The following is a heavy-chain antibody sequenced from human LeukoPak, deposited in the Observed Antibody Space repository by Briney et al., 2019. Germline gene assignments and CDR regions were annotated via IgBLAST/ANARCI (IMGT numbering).Heavy chain of an antibody. J-gene: IGHJ4*02. Sequence: PSETLSLTCTVSGGSISSGGYYWSWIRQHPGKGLEWIGYIYYSGSTYYNPSLKSRVTISVDTSKNQFSLKPSSVTAADTAVYYCARGSPYDYIWGSYRPHFFDYWGQGTLVTVSS. CDR3: ARGSPYDYIWGSYRPHFFDY. CDR2: IYYSGST. CDR1: GGSISSGGYY. V-gene: IGHV4-31*03. D-gene: IGHD3-16*02.